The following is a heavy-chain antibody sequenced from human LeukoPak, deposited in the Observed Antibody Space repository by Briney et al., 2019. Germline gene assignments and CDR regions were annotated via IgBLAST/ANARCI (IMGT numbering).Heavy chain of an antibody. J-gene: IGHJ6*03. V-gene: IGHV3-33*01. CDR1: GFTFSSYG. D-gene: IGHD6-6*01. CDR3: ARPSSRWDYYYYYMDV. CDR2: IWYDGSNK. Sequence: GGSLRLSCAASGFTFSSYGMHWVRQAPGKGLEWVAVIWYDGSNKYYADSVKGRFTISRDNSKNTLYLQMNSLRAEDTAVYYCARPSSRWDYYYYYMDVWGKGTTVTVSS.